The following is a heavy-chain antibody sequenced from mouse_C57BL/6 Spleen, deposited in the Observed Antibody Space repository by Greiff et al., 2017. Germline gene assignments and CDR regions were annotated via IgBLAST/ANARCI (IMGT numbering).Heavy chain of an antibody. V-gene: IGHV1-72*01. J-gene: IGHJ4*01. CDR1: GYTFTSYW. CDR2: IDPTRGGT. CDR3: ARRGHYYAMDY. Sequence: QVQLQQPGAELVKPGASVKLSCKASGYTFTSYWMHWVKQRPGRGLEWIGRIDPTRGGTKYNEKFKSKATLTVDKPSSTAYMQLSSLTSEDSAVYYCARRGHYYAMDYWGQGTSVTVAS.